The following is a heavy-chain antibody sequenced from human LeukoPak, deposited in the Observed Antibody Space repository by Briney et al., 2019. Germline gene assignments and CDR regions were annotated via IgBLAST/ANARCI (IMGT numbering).Heavy chain of an antibody. D-gene: IGHD6-13*01. CDR3: ARVSSSWSPSLSVTHYFDS. V-gene: IGHV6-1*01. CDR2: TYYRSKWYT. CDR1: GDSVSSNSAA. J-gene: IGHJ4*01. Sequence: SQTLSLTCAISGDSVSSNSAAWNWIRQSPSRGLEWLGRTYYRSKWYTDFAVSVKSRITINPDTSTNQFSLQLSSVTPEDTAVYYCARVSSSWSPSLSVTHYFDSWGQGALVTVSS.